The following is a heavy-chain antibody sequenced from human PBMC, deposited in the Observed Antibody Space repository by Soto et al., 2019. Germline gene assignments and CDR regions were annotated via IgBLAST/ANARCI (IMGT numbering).Heavy chain of an antibody. D-gene: IGHD6-19*01. CDR2: IYPGDSDT. Sequence: GESLKIACQGSGYSFTSYWIGWVRQMPGKGLELMVSIYPGDSDTRYSPSFQGQVTISAYKSVITASLQWRSLKSSDTAIYYCASLWGSSSGWPLDXWGLGTLVTVSX. J-gene: IGHJ4*02. CDR1: GYSFTSYW. CDR3: ASLWGSSSGWPLDX. V-gene: IGHV5-51*01.